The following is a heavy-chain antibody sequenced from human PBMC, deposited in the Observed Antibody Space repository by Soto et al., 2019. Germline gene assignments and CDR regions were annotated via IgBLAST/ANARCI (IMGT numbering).Heavy chain of an antibody. Sequence: GGSLRLSCAASGFTFSSYSMNWVRQAPGKGLEWVSYISSSSSTIYYADSVKGRFTISRDNAKNSLYLQMNSLRAEDTAVYYCASPYYDFWPDAFAIWGQGTMVTVSS. J-gene: IGHJ3*02. D-gene: IGHD3-3*01. CDR1: GFTFSSYS. V-gene: IGHV3-48*01. CDR3: ASPYYDFWPDAFAI. CDR2: ISSSSSTI.